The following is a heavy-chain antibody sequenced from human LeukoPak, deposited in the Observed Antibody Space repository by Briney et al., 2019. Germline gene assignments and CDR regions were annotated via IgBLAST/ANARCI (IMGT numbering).Heavy chain of an antibody. J-gene: IGHJ4*02. CDR3: TRVYCSGRSCYIAHY. CDR1: GYTFTSYY. D-gene: IGHD2-15*01. CDR2: INLNGGST. Sequence: ASVKVSCKTSGYTFTSYYMHWVRQAPEQELERVGMINLNGGSTKYAQKFQGRVTMTRDTSTSTVYIELSSLGSENTAVYYYTRVYCSGRSCYIAHYWRQGTLATVSS. V-gene: IGHV1-46*03.